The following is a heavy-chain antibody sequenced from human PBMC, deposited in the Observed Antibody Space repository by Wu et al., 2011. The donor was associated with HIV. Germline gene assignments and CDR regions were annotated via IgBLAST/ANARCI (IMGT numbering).Heavy chain of an antibody. Sequence: QVQLVQSGAEVKKPGASVKVSCKASGYTFTSYGISWVRQAPGQGLEWMGGIIPIFGTANYAQKFQGRVTISTDESTTTAYMELSSLRSEDTAVYYCARDYGGNWEFDYWGREPWSPSPQ. CDR3: ARDYGGNWEFDY. J-gene: IGHJ4*02. D-gene: IGHD4-23*01. V-gene: IGHV1-69*01. CDR1: GYTFTSYG. CDR2: IIPIFGTA.